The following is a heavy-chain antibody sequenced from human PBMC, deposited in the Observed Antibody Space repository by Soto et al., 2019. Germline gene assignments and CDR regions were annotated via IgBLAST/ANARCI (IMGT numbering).Heavy chain of an antibody. J-gene: IGHJ6*02. CDR1: GFTFSNYK. CDR3: VRDSSKRAV. V-gene: IGHV3-21*01. CDR2: ISSGDSYI. Sequence: LRLSCAASGFTFSNYKMNWVRQAPGKGLEWISAISSGDSYIYYADSVKGRFTISRDDAKNSLYLQMSSLSVEDTAVYYCVRDSSKRAVWGQGPTVTVSS.